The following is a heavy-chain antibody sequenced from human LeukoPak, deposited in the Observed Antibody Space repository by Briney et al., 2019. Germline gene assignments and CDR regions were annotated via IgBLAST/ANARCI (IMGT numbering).Heavy chain of an antibody. J-gene: IGHJ5*02. D-gene: IGHD3-10*01. V-gene: IGHV4-39*01. Sequence: PSETLSLTCTVSGGSISSSSFYWGWIRQPPGKGLEWIGIIYYSGSTYYNPSLGSRVTISVDTSKNQFSLKLSSVTAADTAVYYCARLTSYGSGSYGGFDPWGQGTLVTVSS. CDR1: GGSISSSSFY. CDR2: IYYSGST. CDR3: ARLTSYGSGSYGGFDP.